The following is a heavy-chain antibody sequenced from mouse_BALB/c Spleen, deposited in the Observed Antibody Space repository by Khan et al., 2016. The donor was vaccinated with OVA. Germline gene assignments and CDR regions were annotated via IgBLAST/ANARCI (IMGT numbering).Heavy chain of an antibody. V-gene: IGHV9-3-1*01. Sequence: QIQLVQSGPELKKPGETVKISCKASGYTFTNYGMNWVKQSPGKALKWMGWINTYTGEPTYADDFKGRFAFSLKTSASTAYLQINNLQDEDTATYFCARPPYFSYTLDHWGQGTSGTVSS. CDR1: GYTFTNYG. D-gene: IGHD2-10*01. CDR3: ARPPYFSYTLDH. J-gene: IGHJ4*01. CDR2: INTYTGEP.